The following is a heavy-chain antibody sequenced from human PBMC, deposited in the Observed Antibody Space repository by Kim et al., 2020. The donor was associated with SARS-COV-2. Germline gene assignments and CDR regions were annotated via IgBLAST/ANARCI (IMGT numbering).Heavy chain of an antibody. V-gene: IGHV1-46*01. CDR3: ARDGRITIFGVVIIPKGFYGMDV. CDR1: GYTFTSYY. J-gene: IGHJ6*02. Sequence: ASVKVSCKASGYTFTSYYMHWVRQAPGQGLEWMGLINPSGGSTSYAQKFQGRVTMTRDTSTSTVYMELSSLRSEDTAVYYCARDGRITIFGVVIIPKGFYGMDVWGQGTTVTVSS. D-gene: IGHD3-3*01. CDR2: INPSGGST.